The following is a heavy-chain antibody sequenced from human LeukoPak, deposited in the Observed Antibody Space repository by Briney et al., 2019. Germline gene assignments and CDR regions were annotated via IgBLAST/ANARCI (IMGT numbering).Heavy chain of an antibody. D-gene: IGHD6-13*01. Sequence: PGGSLGLPSAAPRFPFIYFAMHGVRQAPGRGLEGVAALSDDGSNKFYADSVKGRFTISRDNSKNTLYLQMNSLRAEDTAFYYCAKDPHSSSWYYFDSWGQGTLVTVSS. J-gene: IGHJ4*02. CDR3: AKDPHSSSWYYFDS. CDR1: RFPFIYFA. CDR2: LSDDGSNK. V-gene: IGHV3-30*18.